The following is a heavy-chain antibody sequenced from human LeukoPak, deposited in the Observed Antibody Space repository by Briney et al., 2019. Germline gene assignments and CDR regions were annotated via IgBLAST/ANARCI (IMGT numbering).Heavy chain of an antibody. CDR1: GFTFSSYE. CDR2: ISSSGRTI. V-gene: IGHV3-48*03. J-gene: IGHJ3*02. Sequence: PGGSLRLSCAASGFTFSSYEMNWVRQAPGKGLEWVSYISSSGRTIYYADSVKGRFTISRDNAKNSLYLQMNSLRAEDTAVYYCAKEGILLWFGEREAFDIWGQGTMVTVSS. D-gene: IGHD3-10*01. CDR3: AKEGILLWFGEREAFDI.